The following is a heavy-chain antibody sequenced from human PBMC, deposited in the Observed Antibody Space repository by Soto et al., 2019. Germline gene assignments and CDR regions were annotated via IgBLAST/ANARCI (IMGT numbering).Heavy chain of an antibody. J-gene: IGHJ4*02. V-gene: IGHV1-2*04. CDR2: INPNSGGT. CDR1: GYTFTGYY. Sequence: ASVKVSCKASGYTFTGYYMHWVRQAPGQGLEWMGWINPNSGGTNYAQKFQGWVTMTRDTSISTAYMELSRLRSDDTAVYYCARAPSHYSGYGGYYFDYWRQGTLVTVSS. D-gene: IGHD5-12*01. CDR3: ARAPSHYSGYGGYYFDY.